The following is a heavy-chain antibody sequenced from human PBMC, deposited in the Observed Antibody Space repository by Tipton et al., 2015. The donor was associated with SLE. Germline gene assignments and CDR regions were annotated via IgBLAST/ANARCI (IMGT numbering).Heavy chain of an antibody. CDR3: ARAGRAWNLFDY. CDR1: GGSISSGSYY. V-gene: IGHV4-61*02. Sequence: LRLSCTVSGGSISSGSYYWSWIRQPAGKGLEWIGRIYTSGSTNYNPSLKSRVTISVDTSKNQFSLKLSSVTAADTAVYYCARAGRAWNLFDYWGQGTLVTVSS. D-gene: IGHD1-1*01. CDR2: IYTSGST. J-gene: IGHJ4*02.